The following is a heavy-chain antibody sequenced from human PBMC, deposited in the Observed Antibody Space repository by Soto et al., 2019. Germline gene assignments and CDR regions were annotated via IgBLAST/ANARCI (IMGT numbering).Heavy chain of an antibody. D-gene: IGHD2-8*01. Sequence: PSETLSLTCSVSGVSITTSSYFWGWIHQPLGKGLEWIGSVYYSGSTYYNPSLKSRVTISVDTSKNQFSLKLTSVTAADTAVYYCARLSMRDYFDYWGQGTLVTVSS. V-gene: IGHV4-39*01. CDR3: ARLSMRDYFDY. J-gene: IGHJ4*02. CDR1: GVSITTSSYF. CDR2: VYYSGST.